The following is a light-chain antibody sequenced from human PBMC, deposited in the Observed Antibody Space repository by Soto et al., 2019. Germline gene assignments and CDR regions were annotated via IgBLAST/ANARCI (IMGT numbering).Light chain of an antibody. Sequence: QSVLTQSPSDSASLGDSVKLTCTLSSGHSNYAIAWHQQQSEKGPRYLMKLNSDGSHSKGDGIPDRFSGSSSGAERYLTISSLQSEDEADYYCQTWGSGIVVFGGGTKVTVL. CDR3: QTWGSGIVV. CDR2: LNSDGSH. J-gene: IGLJ2*01. V-gene: IGLV4-69*01. CDR1: SGHSNYA.